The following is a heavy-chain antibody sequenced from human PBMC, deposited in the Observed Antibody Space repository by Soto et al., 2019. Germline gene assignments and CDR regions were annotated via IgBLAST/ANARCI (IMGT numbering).Heavy chain of an antibody. D-gene: IGHD2-2*01. CDR1: GFTFSSYA. CDR2: ISYDGSNK. J-gene: IGHJ4*02. CDR3: AREVPAARAQQD. V-gene: IGHV3-30-3*01. Sequence: PGGSLRLSCAASGFTFSSYAMHWVRQAPGKGLEWVAVISYDGSNKYYADSVKGRVTMTTDTSTSTAYMELRSLRSDDTAVYYCAREVPAARAQQDWGQGTLVTVSS.